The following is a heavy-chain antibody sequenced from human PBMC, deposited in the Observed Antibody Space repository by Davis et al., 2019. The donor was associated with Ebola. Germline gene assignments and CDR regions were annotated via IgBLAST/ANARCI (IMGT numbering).Heavy chain of an antibody. CDR2: IYYSGST. D-gene: IGHD1-26*01. CDR1: GGSVSSGSYY. CDR3: ARDTFIVGASY. V-gene: IGHV4-61*01. Sequence: PSETLSLTCTVSGGSVSSGSYYWSWIRQPPGKGLEWIGYIYYSGSTNYNPSLKSRVTISVDTSKNQFSLKLSSVTAADTAVYYCARDTFIVGASYWGQGTLVTVSS. J-gene: IGHJ4*02.